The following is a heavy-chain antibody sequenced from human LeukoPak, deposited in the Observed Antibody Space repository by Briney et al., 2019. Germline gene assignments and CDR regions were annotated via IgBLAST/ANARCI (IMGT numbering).Heavy chain of an antibody. CDR3: AAIQLSEYYYYYYMDV. CDR2: IIPIFGTA. D-gene: IGHD5-18*01. J-gene: IGHJ6*03. CDR1: GGTFSSYA. V-gene: IGHV1-69*13. Sequence: SVKVSCKASGGTFSSYAISWVRQAPGQGLEWMGGIIPIFGTANYAQKFQGRVTITADESTSTAYMELSSLRSEDTAVYYCAAIQLSEYYYYYYMDVWGKGTTVTISS.